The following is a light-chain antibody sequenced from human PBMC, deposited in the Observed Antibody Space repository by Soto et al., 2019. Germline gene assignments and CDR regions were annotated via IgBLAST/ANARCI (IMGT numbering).Light chain of an antibody. Sequence: DTHMTQSPSTLSASIGDRVTITCRASQSISSWLAWYQQKPGRAPKVLIYKASSLESGVPSRFSGSGSGTEFTLTISRLQPDDFATYYCQQYNSYPWTFGQGTKVDIK. J-gene: IGKJ1*01. V-gene: IGKV1-5*03. CDR1: QSISSW. CDR2: KAS. CDR3: QQYNSYPWT.